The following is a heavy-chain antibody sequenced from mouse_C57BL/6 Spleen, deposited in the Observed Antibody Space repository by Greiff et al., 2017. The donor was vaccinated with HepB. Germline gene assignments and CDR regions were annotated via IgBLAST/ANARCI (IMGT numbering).Heavy chain of an antibody. D-gene: IGHD2-4*01. J-gene: IGHJ4*01. Sequence: VQLVESGPGLVAPSQSLSITCTVSGFSLTSYAISWVRQPPGKGLEWLGVIWTGGGTNYNSALKSRLSISKDNSKSQVFLKMNSLQTDDTARYYCGRTPSLIFYDYDGYYAMDDWGKGTSVTVSS. CDR2: IWTGGGT. V-gene: IGHV2-9-1*01. CDR3: GRTPSLIFYDYDGYYAMDD. CDR1: GFSLTSYA.